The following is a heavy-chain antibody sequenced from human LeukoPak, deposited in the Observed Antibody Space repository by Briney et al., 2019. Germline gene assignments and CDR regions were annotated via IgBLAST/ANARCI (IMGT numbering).Heavy chain of an antibody. CDR3: ARLRYQLLYPYAFDI. CDR2: IYYSGST. J-gene: IGHJ3*02. D-gene: IGHD2-2*02. CDR1: GGSISSYY. V-gene: IGHV4-59*12. Sequence: TSETLSLTCTVSGGSISSYYWSWIRQPPGKGLEWIGYIYYSGSTNYNPSLKSRVTISVDTSKNQFSLKLSSVTAADTAVYYCARLRYQLLYPYAFDIWGQGTMVTVSS.